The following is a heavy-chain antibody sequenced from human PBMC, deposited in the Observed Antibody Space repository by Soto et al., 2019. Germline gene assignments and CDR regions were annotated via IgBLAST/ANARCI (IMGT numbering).Heavy chain of an antibody. CDR1: GFIFRTSV. CDR3: AREGFGSGHAGGFDV. D-gene: IGHD6-19*01. CDR2: INDNGGAT. Sequence: EVQLLDSGGGLVQPGGSLRLSCVASGFIFRTSVMTWVRQAPGKGLEWVSTINDNGGATHYADSVKGRFTISRDNSKDTMFSQMNSLRAEDTAVYHCAREGFGSGHAGGFDVWGQGTMVTVSS. V-gene: IGHV3-23*01. J-gene: IGHJ3*01.